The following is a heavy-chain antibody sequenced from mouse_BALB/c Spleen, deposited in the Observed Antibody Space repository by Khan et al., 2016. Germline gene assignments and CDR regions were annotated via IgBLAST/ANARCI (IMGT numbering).Heavy chain of an antibody. J-gene: IGHJ3*01. V-gene: IGHV10-1*02. CDR2: IRSKSNNYAT. Sequence: EVQLVESGGGLVQPKGSLKLSCAASGFTFNTYAMNWVRQAPGKGLEWVARIRSKSNNYATYYADSVKDRFTISRDDSQSMLYLHMNNVKTEDTAMYYCVRHNTTAWFAYWGQGTLVTVSA. CDR3: VRHNTTAWFAY. CDR1: GFTFNTYA. D-gene: IGHD1-1*01.